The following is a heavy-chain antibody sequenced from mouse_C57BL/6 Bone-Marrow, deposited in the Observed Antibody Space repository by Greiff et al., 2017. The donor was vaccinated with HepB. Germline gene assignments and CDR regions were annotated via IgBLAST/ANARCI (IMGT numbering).Heavy chain of an antibody. CDR2: ISNGGGST. CDR3: ARRGYYYGSSLED. CDR1: GFTFSDYY. V-gene: IGHV5-12*01. Sequence: EVQRVESGGGLVQPGGSLKLSCAASGFTFSDYYMYWVRQTPEKRLEWVAYISNGGGSTYYPDTVKGRFTISRDNAKNTLYLQMSRLKSEDTAMYYCARRGYYYGSSLEDWGQGTTLTVSS. D-gene: IGHD1-1*01. J-gene: IGHJ2*01.